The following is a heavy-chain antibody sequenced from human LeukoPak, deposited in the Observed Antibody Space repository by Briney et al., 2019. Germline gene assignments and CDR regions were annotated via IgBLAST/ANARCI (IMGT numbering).Heavy chain of an antibody. D-gene: IGHD2-21*01. CDR2: IFHSGST. J-gene: IGHJ6*03. Sequence: SETLSLTCTVSGYSISSGYYWGWIRQPPGKGLEWIGTIFHSGSTYYNPSLQSRVTISLDTSTNQFSLKLTSVTAADTAVYYCARVGYYPDYYMDVWGKGTAVTVSS. CDR1: GYSISSGYY. CDR3: ARVGYYPDYYMDV. V-gene: IGHV4-38-2*02.